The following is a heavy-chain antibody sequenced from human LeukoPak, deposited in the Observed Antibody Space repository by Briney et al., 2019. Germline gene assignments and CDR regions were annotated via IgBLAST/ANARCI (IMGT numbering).Heavy chain of an antibody. J-gene: IGHJ6*02. CDR1: GYTFTGYY. D-gene: IGHD3-10*01. Sequence: ASVKVSCKASGYTFTGYYMHWVRQAPGQGLEWMGWINPNSGGTNYAQKFQGWVTMTRDTSISTAYMELSRLRSDDTAVYYCARGWLVSPYYYYYGMDVWGQGTTVTVSS. V-gene: IGHV1-2*04. CDR3: ARGWLVSPYYYYYGMDV. CDR2: INPNSGGT.